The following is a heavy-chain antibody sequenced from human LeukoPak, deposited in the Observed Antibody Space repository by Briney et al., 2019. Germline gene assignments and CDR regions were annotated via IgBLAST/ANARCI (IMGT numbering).Heavy chain of an antibody. CDR3: ARDRGSYFNWFDP. CDR1: GFTFSNYG. D-gene: IGHD2-21*01. V-gene: IGHV3-30*03. Sequence: PGRSLRLSCAASGFTFSNYGMHWVRQAPGKGLEWVALISYDGSNKYYADSVKGRFSISRDNSKNTLNLQVNSLRAEDTAVYYCARDRGSYFNWFDPWGQGTLVTVSS. CDR2: ISYDGSNK. J-gene: IGHJ5*02.